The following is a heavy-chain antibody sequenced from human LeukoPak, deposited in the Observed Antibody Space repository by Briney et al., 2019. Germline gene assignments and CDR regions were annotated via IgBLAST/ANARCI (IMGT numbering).Heavy chain of an antibody. CDR2: IYHSGST. J-gene: IGHJ6*03. D-gene: IGHD3-16*01. CDR3: ARAALGYYYMDV. CDR1: GYSISSGYY. Sequence: SETLSLTCTVSGYSISSGYYWGWIRQPPGKGLEWIGSIYHSGSTYYNPSLKSRVTISVDTSKNQFSLKLSSVTAADTAVYYCARAALGYYYMDVWGKGPRSPSP. V-gene: IGHV4-38-2*02.